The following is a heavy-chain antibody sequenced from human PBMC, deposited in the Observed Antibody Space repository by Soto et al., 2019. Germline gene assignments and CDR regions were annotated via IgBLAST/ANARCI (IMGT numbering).Heavy chain of an antibody. D-gene: IGHD3-10*01. Sequence: EVQLLESGGGLVQPGGSLRLSCAASGFTFINYAMNWVRQAPGKGLQWVATISGGGDATFYTDSVKGRFTISRDFSSNRASLQMNSLGADATAVYYCARKVLGSTTRPDYWYFDLWGRGTLVTVSS. CDR2: ISGGGDAT. CDR3: ARKVLGSTTRPDYWYFDL. V-gene: IGHV3-23*01. CDR1: GFTFINYA. J-gene: IGHJ2*01.